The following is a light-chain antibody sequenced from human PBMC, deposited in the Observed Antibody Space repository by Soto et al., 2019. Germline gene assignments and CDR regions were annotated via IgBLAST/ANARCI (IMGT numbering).Light chain of an antibody. J-gene: IGLJ1*01. V-gene: IGLV2-14*01. CDR3: TSYTSSSTPYV. CDR1: SSDVGGYKY. Sequence: QSALTQPASVSASPGQSITISCTGTSSDVGGYKYVSWYQQYPGKAPKLMMYEVSNRPSGVSNRFSGSKSGNTASLSITGLQADDEGYYYCTSYTSSSTPYVFGTGTKLTVL. CDR2: EVS.